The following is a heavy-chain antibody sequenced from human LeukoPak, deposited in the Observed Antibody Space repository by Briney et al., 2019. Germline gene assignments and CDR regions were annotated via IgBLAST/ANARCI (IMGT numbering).Heavy chain of an antibody. CDR3: AKDGYAYYFHY. V-gene: IGHV3-23*01. CDR2: ISGYGDSK. D-gene: IGHD5-18*01. J-gene: IGHJ4*02. CDR1: GFTFSSYA. Sequence: GGSLSLSCAASGFTFSSYAMSWFRQAPGKGLGWVSAISGYGDSKYYADSVKGRFTISRDNSKNTLSLQMNSLRAEDTAVYYCAKDGYAYYFHYWGQGTLVTVSS.